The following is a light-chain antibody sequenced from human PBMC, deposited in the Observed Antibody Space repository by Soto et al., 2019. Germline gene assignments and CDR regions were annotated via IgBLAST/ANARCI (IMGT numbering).Light chain of an antibody. CDR3: QQYGDWSPET. J-gene: IGKJ2*01. V-gene: IGKV3-15*01. Sequence: TQSPATLSVSPGDRATLSCRASQSVSRNLAWYQQKPGQAPRLLIYGPSTRATGVPARFSGSGSATEFTLSISSFQSEDVAFYYCQQYGDWSPETFGQGTKLEI. CDR2: GPS. CDR1: QSVSRN.